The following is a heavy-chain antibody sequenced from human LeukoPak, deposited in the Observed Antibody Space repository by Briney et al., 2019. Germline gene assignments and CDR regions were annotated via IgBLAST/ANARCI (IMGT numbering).Heavy chain of an antibody. CDR1: GASFSSYY. J-gene: IGHJ6*03. V-gene: IGHV4-34*01. CDR3: ARGDYYYMDV. CDR2: INQSGST. Sequence: PSETLSLTCAVNGASFSSYYWSWIRQPPGKGLEWIGEINQSGSTHYNASLKSRLTISEDTSKNQFSLRLSSVTAADTAVYYCARGDYYYMDVWGTGTTVIVSS.